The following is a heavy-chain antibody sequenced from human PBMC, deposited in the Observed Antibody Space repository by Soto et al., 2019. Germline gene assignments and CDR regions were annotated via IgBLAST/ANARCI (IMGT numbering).Heavy chain of an antibody. D-gene: IGHD5-18*01. J-gene: IGHJ4*02. CDR3: ARHPVMDTSMALDS. CDR2: IDPSVSRV. Sequence: LGESLKISCKGSGYKFTSYWISWVRLVPGNGLEWMGRIDPSVSRVNQSPAFQGHVTIPIDLSIDTAFLQWGSLKASDTAIYYCARHPVMDTSMALDSWGQGTLVTVSS. V-gene: IGHV5-10-1*01. CDR1: GYKFTSYW.